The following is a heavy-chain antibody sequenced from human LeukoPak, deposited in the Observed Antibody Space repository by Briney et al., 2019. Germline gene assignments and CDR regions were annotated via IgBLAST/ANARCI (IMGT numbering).Heavy chain of an antibody. V-gene: IGHV4-39*07. CDR2: IYYSGST. D-gene: IGHD1-26*01. CDR1: GGSISSTSYY. Sequence: SETLSLTCTVSGGSISSTSYYWGWIRQPPGKGLEWIGSIYYSGSTYYNPSLKRRVTISVDTSKNQFSLKLSSVTAADTAVYYCARVEYSGSYFDYWGQGTLVTVSS. CDR3: ARVEYSGSYFDY. J-gene: IGHJ4*02.